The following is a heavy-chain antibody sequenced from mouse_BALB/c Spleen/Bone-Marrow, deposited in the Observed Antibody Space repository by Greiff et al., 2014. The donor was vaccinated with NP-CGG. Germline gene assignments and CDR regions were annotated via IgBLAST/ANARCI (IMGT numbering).Heavy chain of an antibody. V-gene: IGHV2-6-2*01. CDR1: GFSLTSYG. CDR3: ARHDNDGYYLAY. D-gene: IGHD2-3*01. Sequence: VQLVESGPDLVAPSQSLSITCTVSGFSLTSYGVHWVRQPPGKGLEWLVVIWSDGSTTYNSALKSRLSISKDNSKSHVFLKMNSLQTDDTAMYYCARHDNDGYYLAYWGQGTLVTVSA. J-gene: IGHJ3*01. CDR2: IWSDGST.